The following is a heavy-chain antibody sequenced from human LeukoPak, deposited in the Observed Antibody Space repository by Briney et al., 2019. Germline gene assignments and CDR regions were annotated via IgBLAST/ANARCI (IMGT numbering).Heavy chain of an antibody. D-gene: IGHD1-26*01. J-gene: IGHJ4*02. Sequence: KFQGRATITRDTSASTAYMELSSPRSEDTAVYYCARGGATYYFDYWGQGTLVTVSS. V-gene: IGHV1-3*01. CDR3: ARGGATYYFDY.